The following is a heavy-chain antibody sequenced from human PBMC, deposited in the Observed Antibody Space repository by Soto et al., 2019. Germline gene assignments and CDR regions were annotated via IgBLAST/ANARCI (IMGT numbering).Heavy chain of an antibody. D-gene: IGHD1-1*01. V-gene: IGHV1-18*01. CDR2: ISAYNGNT. CDR1: GYTFTSYG. CDR3: ARGYNWNDGGGWYFDY. Sequence: QVQLVQSGAEVKKPGASVKVSCKASGYTFTSYGISWVRQAPGQGLEWMGWISAYNGNTNYAQKLQGRVTLTTDTSTRTAYKELRRLGSDDTAVYYCARGYNWNDGGGWYFDYWGQGTLVTVSS. J-gene: IGHJ4*02.